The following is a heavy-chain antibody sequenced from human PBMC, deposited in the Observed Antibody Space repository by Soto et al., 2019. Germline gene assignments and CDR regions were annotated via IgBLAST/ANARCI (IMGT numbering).Heavy chain of an antibody. CDR3: AKDKGYNWNDVAAFDI. J-gene: IGHJ3*02. CDR2: ISWNSGSM. V-gene: IGHV3-9*01. Sequence: VQLVESGGGLVQPGKSLRLSCAASGFTFHDFAMHWVRQAPGKGLEWVSGISWNSGSMGYADSVNGRVIISRDNDMNSLYLQMNSLRAEDTALYYCAKDKGYNWNDVAAFDIWGQGTMVTVSS. D-gene: IGHD1-20*01. CDR1: GFTFHDFA.